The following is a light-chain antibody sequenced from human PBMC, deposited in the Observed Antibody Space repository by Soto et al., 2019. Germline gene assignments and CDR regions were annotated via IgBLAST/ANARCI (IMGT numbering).Light chain of an antibody. CDR1: QSVSSY. V-gene: IGKV3-11*01. Sequence: EVVVTQSPATLSLSPGERATLSCRASQSVSSYLAWYQQKPGQAPRLLIYDASNRATGIPARFSGSGSGTDFTLTISSLEPEDFAVYYCHQRSNWLWTFGQGTKVEIK. CDR3: HQRSNWLWT. CDR2: DAS. J-gene: IGKJ1*01.